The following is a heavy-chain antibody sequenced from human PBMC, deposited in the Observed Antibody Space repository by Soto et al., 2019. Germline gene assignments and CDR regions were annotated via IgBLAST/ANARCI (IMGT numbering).Heavy chain of an antibody. CDR3: AHPRGYGVFDAVDI. D-gene: IGHD4-17*01. J-gene: IGHJ3*02. CDR1: GFIFSTYA. Sequence: GGSLRLSCAASGFIFSTYAMNWVRQAPGEGLEWVSAISSNSDSTFYAESVRGRFTISRDNSVNTLYLQMSRLRTEDTAVYYCAHPRGYGVFDAVDIWGQGTMVTVSS. V-gene: IGHV3-23*01. CDR2: ISSNSDST.